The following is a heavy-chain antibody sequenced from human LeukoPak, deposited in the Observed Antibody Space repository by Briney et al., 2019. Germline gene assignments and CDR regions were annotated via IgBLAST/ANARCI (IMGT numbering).Heavy chain of an antibody. J-gene: IGHJ4*02. CDR3: ARGSYYDSSGYYFDY. CDR2: ITSSSSYI. D-gene: IGHD3-22*01. Sequence: GGSLRLSCAASGFTLSSYTMNWVRQAPGKGLEWVSSITSSSSYIYYADSVKGRFTISRDNAKKSLYLQMNSLRAEDTAVYYCARGSYYDSSGYYFDYWGQGTLVTVSS. CDR1: GFTLSSYT. V-gene: IGHV3-21*01.